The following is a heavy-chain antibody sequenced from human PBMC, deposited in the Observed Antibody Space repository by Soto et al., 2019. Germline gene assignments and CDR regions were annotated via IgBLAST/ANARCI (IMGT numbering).Heavy chain of an antibody. D-gene: IGHD3-22*01. Sequence: ASVKVSCKASGGTFSSYGISWVRQAPGQGLEWMGWISAYNGNTNYAQKLQGRVTMTTDTSTSTAYMELRSLRSDDTAVYYCARECYYDSSGYDRGAFDIWGQGTMVTVSS. CDR3: ARECYYDSSGYDRGAFDI. J-gene: IGHJ3*02. CDR2: ISAYNGNT. V-gene: IGHV1-18*01. CDR1: GGTFSSYG.